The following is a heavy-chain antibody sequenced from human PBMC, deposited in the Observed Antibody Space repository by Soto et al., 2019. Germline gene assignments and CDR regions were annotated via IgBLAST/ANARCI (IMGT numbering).Heavy chain of an antibody. D-gene: IGHD2-2*02. J-gene: IGHJ6*02. V-gene: IGHV3-30*18. Sequence: QVQLVESGGGVVQPGRSLRLSCAASRFTFSTYGMHWVRQAPGKGLEWVAVISYDGSNKYYADSVKGRFTISRDNSKNTLYLQMNSLRAEDTAVYYCAKDWGDCTGTSCYRQSYFGMDVWGQGTTVTVSS. CDR3: AKDWGDCTGTSCYRQSYFGMDV. CDR1: RFTFSTYG. CDR2: ISYDGSNK.